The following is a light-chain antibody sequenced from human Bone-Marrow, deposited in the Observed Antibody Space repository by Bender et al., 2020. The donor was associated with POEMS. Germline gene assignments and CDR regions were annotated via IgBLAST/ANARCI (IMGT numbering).Light chain of an antibody. Sequence: QSALTQPRSVTGSVRQSVTISCTGTNSDVGGYNYVSWYQQHPGRAPKLIISDVNTRPSEIPDRFSGSQSGTSASLAITGLQSEDEAAYFCQSYDSDLNGWVFGGGTKLTVL. CDR3: QSYDSDLNGWV. CDR2: DVN. V-gene: IGLV2-11*01. J-gene: IGLJ3*02. CDR1: NSDVGGYNY.